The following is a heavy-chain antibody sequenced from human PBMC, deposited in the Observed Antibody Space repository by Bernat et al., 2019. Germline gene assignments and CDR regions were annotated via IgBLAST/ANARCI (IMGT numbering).Heavy chain of an antibody. D-gene: IGHD2-2*01. CDR2: ISYDGSNK. V-gene: IGHV3-30*03. CDR3: ATRGLNSSRYDQEPYYFDY. Sequence: QVQLVESGGGVVQPGRSLRLSCAASGFTFSSYGMHWVRQAPGKGLEWVAVISYDGSNKYYADSVKGRFTISRDNSKNTLYLQMNSLRAEDTAVYYCATRGLNSSRYDQEPYYFDYWGQGTLVTVSS. J-gene: IGHJ4*02. CDR1: GFTFSSYG.